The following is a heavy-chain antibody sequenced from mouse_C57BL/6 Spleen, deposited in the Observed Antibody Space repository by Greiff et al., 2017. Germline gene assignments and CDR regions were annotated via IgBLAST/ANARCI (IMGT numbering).Heavy chain of an antibody. Sequence: EVKLQESGPGLVKPSQSLPLTCSVTGYSITSGYYWNWIRQVPGNKLEWMGDISYDGSNNYNPSLKNRISITRDTSRNQIFLKLKSVTTEDKATYYCARAGYYGDFDYWGQGTTLTVSS. D-gene: IGHD1-1*01. CDR1: GYSITSGYY. V-gene: IGHV3-6*01. CDR3: ARAGYYGDFDY. CDR2: ISYDGSN. J-gene: IGHJ2*01.